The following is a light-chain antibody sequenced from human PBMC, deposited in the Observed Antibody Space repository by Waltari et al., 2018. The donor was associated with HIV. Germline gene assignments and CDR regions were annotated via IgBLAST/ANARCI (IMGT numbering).Light chain of an antibody. CDR1: QSVSSSY. J-gene: IGKJ2*03. V-gene: IGKV3-20*01. CDR2: GAS. CDR3: QQYGSSPPYS. Sequence: EIVLTQSPGTLSLSPGDRATLPCRASQSVSSSYLAWYQQKPGQAPRLLICGASSRATGIPDRFSGSGSGTDFTLTISRLEPEDFAVYYCQQYGSSPPYSFGQGTKLEIK.